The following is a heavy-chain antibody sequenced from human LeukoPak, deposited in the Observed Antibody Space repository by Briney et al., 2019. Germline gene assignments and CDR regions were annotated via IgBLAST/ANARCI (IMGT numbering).Heavy chain of an antibody. V-gene: IGHV3-20*04. Sequence: GGSLRLSCAASGFTFDDYGMSWVRQATGKGVEWVSGINWNGGSIDYADSVKGGFTISRDNAKNSLYLQMNSLRAEDTAFYYCARAPQDYYDSSGYLFDFWGQGTLVTVSS. D-gene: IGHD3-22*01. CDR1: GFTFDDYG. CDR3: ARAPQDYYDSSGYLFDF. J-gene: IGHJ4*02. CDR2: INWNGGSI.